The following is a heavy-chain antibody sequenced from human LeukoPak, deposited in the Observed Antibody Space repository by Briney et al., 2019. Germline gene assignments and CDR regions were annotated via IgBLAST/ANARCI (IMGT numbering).Heavy chain of an antibody. D-gene: IGHD3-3*01. CDR1: GYTFSSYG. Sequence: ASVKVSCKTSGYTFSSYGISWVRQAPEQGLERTGWISAYGHTKLARNLQARVTVTIDTSTTTAYMELRSLSSDDTAVYFCARETASGYLGFDFWGQGTLITVSS. J-gene: IGHJ4*02. V-gene: IGHV1-18*01. CDR2: ISAYGHT. CDR3: ARETASGYLGFDF.